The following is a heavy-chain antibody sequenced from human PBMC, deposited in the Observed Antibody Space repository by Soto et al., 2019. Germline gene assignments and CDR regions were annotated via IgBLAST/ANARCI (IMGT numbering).Heavy chain of an antibody. CDR2: INPSGGST. J-gene: IGHJ4*02. CDR3: ATNGDYGDYGPIAY. Sequence: QVQLVQSGAEVKKPGASVKVSCKASGYTFTSYYMHWVRQAPGQGLEWMGIINPSGGSTSYAQKSQGRVTRTRDTSARTAYMELSSLRSEDTAVYYCATNGDYGDYGPIAYWGQGTLVTVSS. CDR1: GYTFTSYY. D-gene: IGHD4-17*01. V-gene: IGHV1-46*03.